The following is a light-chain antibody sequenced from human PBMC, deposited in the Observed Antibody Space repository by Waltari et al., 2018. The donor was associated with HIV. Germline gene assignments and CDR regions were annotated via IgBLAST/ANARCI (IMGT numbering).Light chain of an antibody. CDR1: ALPKRY. CDR2: KDS. CDR3: QSADSSGTYRV. J-gene: IGLJ3*02. V-gene: IGLV3-25*03. Sequence: SYELTQPPSVSVSPGQTARITCPGDALPKRYAYWYQPKPGQAPVLVIYKDSERPSGIPERFSGSSSGTTVTLTISGVQAEDEADYYCQSADSSGTYRVFGGGTKLTV.